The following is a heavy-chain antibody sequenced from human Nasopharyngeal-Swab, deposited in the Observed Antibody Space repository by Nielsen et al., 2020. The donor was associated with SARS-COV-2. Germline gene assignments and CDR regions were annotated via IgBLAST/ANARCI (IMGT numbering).Heavy chain of an antibody. Sequence: GGSLRLSCKGSGYTFTSYWIGWVRQMPGKGLEWMGIIYPGDSDTRYSPSFQGHVTISADKSISTAYLQWSSLEASDTAMYYCARLGGWELGYWGQGTLVTVSS. CDR3: ARLGGWELGY. J-gene: IGHJ4*02. D-gene: IGHD1-26*01. CDR2: IYPGDSDT. CDR1: GYTFTSYW. V-gene: IGHV5-51*01.